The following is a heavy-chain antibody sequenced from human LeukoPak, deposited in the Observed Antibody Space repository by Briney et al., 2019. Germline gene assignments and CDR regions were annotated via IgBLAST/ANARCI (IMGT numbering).Heavy chain of an antibody. Sequence: PGRSLRLSCAASGFTFSSYVMQWVRQAPGKGLEWVAFISYDGSNKYYADSVRGRFTISRDNSKNTLYLQMNSLRAEDTAVYYCARDVDYWGQGTLVTVSS. CDR3: ARDVDY. CDR1: GFTFSSYV. J-gene: IGHJ4*02. V-gene: IGHV3-30*04. CDR2: ISYDGSNK.